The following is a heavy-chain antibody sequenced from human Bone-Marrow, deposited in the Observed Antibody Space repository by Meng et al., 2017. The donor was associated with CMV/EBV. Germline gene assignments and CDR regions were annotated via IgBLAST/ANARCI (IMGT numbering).Heavy chain of an antibody. CDR2: IIPIFGTA. CDR1: GGTFSSYA. V-gene: IGHV1-69*05. CDR3: ARAGSGSPRFDP. D-gene: IGHD1-26*01. J-gene: IGHJ5*02. Sequence: SVKVSCKASGGTFSSYAIIWVRQAPGQGLEWMGGIIPIFGTANYAQKFQGRVTITTDESTSTAYMELSSLRSEDTAVYYCARAGSGSPRFDPWGQGTLVTVSS.